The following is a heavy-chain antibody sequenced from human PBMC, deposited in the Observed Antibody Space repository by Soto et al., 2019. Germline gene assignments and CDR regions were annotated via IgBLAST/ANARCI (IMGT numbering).Heavy chain of an antibody. D-gene: IGHD6-13*01. J-gene: IGHJ6*02. CDR3: ARGRYSSSWYFYYGMDV. CDR2: INLNSGGT. Sequence: VKVSCKASGYTFIGYYMHWVRQAPGQRLEWMGWINLNSGGTNYAQKFQGWVTMTRDTSISTAYMELSRLRSDDTAVYYCARGRYSSSWYFYYGMDVWGQGTTVTVSS. CDR1: GYTFIGYY. V-gene: IGHV1-2*04.